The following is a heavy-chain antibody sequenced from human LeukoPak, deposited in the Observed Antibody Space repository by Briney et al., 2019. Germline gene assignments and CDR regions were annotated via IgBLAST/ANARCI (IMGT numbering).Heavy chain of an antibody. V-gene: IGHV3-23*01. J-gene: IGHJ4*02. CDR2: ISGSGGST. Sequence: GGSLRLSCAASGFTFSNYAMSWVRQAPGKGLEWVSAISGSGGSTYYADSVKGRFTISRDNSKNTLYLQMNSLRAEDTAVYYCAKHVELITFGGVIVPAFDYWGQGTLVTVSS. CDR1: GFTFSNYA. CDR3: AKHVELITFGGVIVPAFDY. D-gene: IGHD3-16*02.